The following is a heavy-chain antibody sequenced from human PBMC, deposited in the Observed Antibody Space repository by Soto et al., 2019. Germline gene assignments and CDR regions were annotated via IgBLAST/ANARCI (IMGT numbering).Heavy chain of an antibody. V-gene: IGHV3-53*01. Sequence: GGSLRLSCAASGFTVSSNYMNWVRQAPGKGLEWVSVIYSGGSTYYADSVKGRFTIPRDNSKNTLYLQMDSLRAEDTAVYYCARLVGATYFDYWGQGTLVTVSS. CDR2: IYSGGST. J-gene: IGHJ4*02. CDR1: GFTVSSNY. CDR3: ARLVGATYFDY. D-gene: IGHD1-26*01.